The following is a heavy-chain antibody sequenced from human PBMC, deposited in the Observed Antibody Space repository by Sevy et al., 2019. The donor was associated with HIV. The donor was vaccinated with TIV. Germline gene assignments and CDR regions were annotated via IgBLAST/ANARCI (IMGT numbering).Heavy chain of an antibody. D-gene: IGHD1-26*01. CDR2: ISGSGGST. CDR3: AKDLISGSYGGFFDY. V-gene: IGHV3-23*01. J-gene: IGHJ4*02. Sequence: GGSLRLSCAASGFTFSSYAMSWVRQAPGKGLEWVSDISGSGGSTYYADSVKGRFTISRDNSKNTLYLQMNSLRAEDTAVYYCAKDLISGSYGGFFDYWGQGTLVTVSS. CDR1: GFTFSSYA.